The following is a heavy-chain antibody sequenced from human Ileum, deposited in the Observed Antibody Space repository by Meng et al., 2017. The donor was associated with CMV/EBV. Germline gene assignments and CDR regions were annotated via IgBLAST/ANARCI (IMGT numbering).Heavy chain of an antibody. CDR1: GFTFRHYG. CDR2: IRNDASNE. J-gene: IGHJ4*02. D-gene: IGHD3-3*01. Sequence: GGSLRLSCAASGFTFRHYGMFWVRQAPGKGLEWVAFIRNDASNEYYSDSLKGRFTISKDNSNNMVYLQMNSLRAEDTAVYYCAREMMGAWRGFFDYWGQGVLVTVSS. CDR3: AREMMGAWRGFFDY. V-gene: IGHV3-30*02.